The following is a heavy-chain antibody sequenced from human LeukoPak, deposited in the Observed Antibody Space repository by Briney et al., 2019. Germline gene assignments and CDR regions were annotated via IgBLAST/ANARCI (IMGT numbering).Heavy chain of an antibody. CDR1: GGTFSSYA. CDR2: IIPIFGTA. V-gene: IGHV1-69*13. Sequence: SVKVSCKASGGTFSSYAVSWVRQAPGQGLEWMGGIIPIFGTANYAQKFQGRVTITADESTSTAYMELSSLRSEDTAVYYCARVGRPRYYYYGMDVWGQGTTVTVSS. J-gene: IGHJ6*02. CDR3: ARVGRPRYYYYGMDV.